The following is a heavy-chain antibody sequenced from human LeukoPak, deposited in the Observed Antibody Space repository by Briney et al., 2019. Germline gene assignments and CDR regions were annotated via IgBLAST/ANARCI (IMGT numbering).Heavy chain of an antibody. D-gene: IGHD5-24*01. V-gene: IGHV4-59*11. CDR2: IYYSGST. J-gene: IGHJ1*01. CDR1: GGSISSHY. Sequence: SETLSLTCSVSGGSISSHYWSWIRQTPGKGLEWIGDIYYSGSTNYNPSLRSRVTLSVDTSKNQFSLKLTSVTAADTAVYLLARGEMARIYGYFQNWGQGTLVTVSS. CDR3: ARGEMARIYGYFQN.